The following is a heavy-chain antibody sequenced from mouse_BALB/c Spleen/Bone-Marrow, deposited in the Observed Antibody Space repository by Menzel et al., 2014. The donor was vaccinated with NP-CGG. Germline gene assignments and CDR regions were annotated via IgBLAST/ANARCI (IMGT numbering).Heavy chain of an antibody. CDR3: ARQGYRYDVAWFAY. CDR2: ISYDGSN. CDR1: GYSITSGYY. Sequence: VQLQQSGPGLVKPSQSLSLTCSVTGYSITSGYYWNWIRQFPGNKLEWMGYISYDGSNNYNPSLKNRISTTRDTSKNQFFLKLNSVTTEDTATYYCARQGYRYDVAWFAYWGQGTLVTVSA. J-gene: IGHJ3*01. V-gene: IGHV3-6*02. D-gene: IGHD2-14*01.